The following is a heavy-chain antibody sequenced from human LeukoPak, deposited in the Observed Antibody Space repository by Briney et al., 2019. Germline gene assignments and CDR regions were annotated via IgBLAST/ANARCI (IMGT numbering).Heavy chain of an antibody. CDR2: INPNSGGT. D-gene: IGHD1-1*01. V-gene: IGHV1-2*02. CDR1: GYSLTNYY. CDR3: AVHGAFDI. J-gene: IGHJ3*02. Sequence: ASVKVSCKAFGYSLTNYYVHWVRQAPGQGLEWMGWINPNSGGTNYAQKFQGRVTMTRDTSISTAYMELSRLRSDDTAVYYCAVHGAFDIWGQGTMVTVSS.